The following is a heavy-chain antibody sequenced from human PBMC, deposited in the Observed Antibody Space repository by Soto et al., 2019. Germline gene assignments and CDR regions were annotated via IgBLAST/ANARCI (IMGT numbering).Heavy chain of an antibody. D-gene: IGHD3-3*01. Sequence: SETLSLSCAVYGGSFSGYYWSWIRQPPGKGLEWIGEINHSGSTNYNPSLKSRVTISVDTSKNQFSLKLSSVTAADTAVYYCARSRVYDFWSGYYPHWFAPWGQGTLVTVSS. CDR1: GGSFSGYY. J-gene: IGHJ5*02. CDR3: ARSRVYDFWSGYYPHWFAP. CDR2: INHSGST. V-gene: IGHV4-34*01.